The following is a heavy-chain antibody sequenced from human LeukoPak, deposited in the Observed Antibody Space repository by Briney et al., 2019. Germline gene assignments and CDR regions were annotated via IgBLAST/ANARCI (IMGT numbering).Heavy chain of an antibody. J-gene: IGHJ4*02. CDR3: ARTVTTYHIYYFDY. CDR1: GGSISSYY. CDR2: IYYSGST. Sequence: PSETLSLTCTVSGGSISSYYWSWIRQPPGKGLEWIGSIYYSGSTYYNPSLKSRVTIFVDTSKNQFSLKLSSVTAADTAVYYCARTVTTYHIYYFDYWGQGTLVTVSS. D-gene: IGHD4-17*01. V-gene: IGHV4-39*01.